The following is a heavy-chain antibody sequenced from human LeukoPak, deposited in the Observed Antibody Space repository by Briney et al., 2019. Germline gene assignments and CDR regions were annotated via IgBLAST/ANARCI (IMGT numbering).Heavy chain of an antibody. CDR2: ISGSGGST. V-gene: IGHV3-23*01. CDR1: GFTFSTYV. J-gene: IGHJ4*02. D-gene: IGHD3-22*01. Sequence: GGSLRLSCAASGFTFSTYVVNWVRQAPGKGLEWVSTISGSGGSTYYADSVKGRFTISRDNSKNTLYLQMSSLRAEDTAVYYCAKDRGRYYDSSGYYWGYYFDSWGQGVLVTVST. CDR3: AKDRGRYYDSSGYYWGYYFDS.